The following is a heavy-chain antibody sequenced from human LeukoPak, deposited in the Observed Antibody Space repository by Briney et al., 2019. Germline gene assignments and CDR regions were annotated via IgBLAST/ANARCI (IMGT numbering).Heavy chain of an antibody. CDR2: ISGSGGST. Sequence: GGSLRLSCAASGFTFSSYAMSWVRQAPGKGLEWVSAISGSGGSTYYADSVKGRFTISRDNSRNTLYLQMTSLRTEDTAVYYCSRDDKHLAGVDYWGQGTLVTVSS. CDR3: SRDDKHLAGVDY. CDR1: GFTFSSYA. D-gene: IGHD2-21*01. J-gene: IGHJ4*02. V-gene: IGHV3-23*01.